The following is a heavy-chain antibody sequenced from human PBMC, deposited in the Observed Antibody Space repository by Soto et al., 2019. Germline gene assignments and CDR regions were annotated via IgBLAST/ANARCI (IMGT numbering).Heavy chain of an antibody. CDR2: ILYNGPT. D-gene: IGHD3-10*01. V-gene: IGHV4-59*08. J-gene: IGHJ4*02. Sequence: QVQLQESGPGLVKPSETLSLTCSVSGVSLTSYYWSWIRQTPGKTLEWIGCILYNGPTKYNPSLTSRVTISLDQSMSQCSLKVKSVSPEDTALYYCARGKGTHIYWGPGTLVTVPP. CDR1: GVSLTSYY. CDR3: ARGKGTHIY.